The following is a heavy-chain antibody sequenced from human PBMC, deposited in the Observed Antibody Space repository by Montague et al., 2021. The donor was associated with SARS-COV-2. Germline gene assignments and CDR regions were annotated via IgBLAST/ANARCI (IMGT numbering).Heavy chain of an antibody. CDR1: GFTVSRSY. V-gene: IGHV3-66*01. J-gene: IGHJ6*02. Sequence: SLRLSCAASGFTVSRSYMGWVRQAPGKGLEWVSVIFGGGSTNYADSVTGRFTISRDISQNTLYLQMNSLRAEDMAVYYCAKGGTSYFYGMDVWGQGTTVAVSS. D-gene: IGHD1-26*01. CDR3: AKGGTSYFYGMDV. CDR2: IFGGGST.